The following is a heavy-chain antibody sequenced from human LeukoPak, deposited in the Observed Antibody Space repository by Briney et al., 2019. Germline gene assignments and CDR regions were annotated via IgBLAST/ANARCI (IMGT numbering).Heavy chain of an antibody. J-gene: IGHJ4*02. D-gene: IGHD5-12*01. CDR2: FDPEDGET. CDR1: GYTLTELS. CDR3: ATLGYSGYGGYFDY. V-gene: IGHV1-24*01. Sequence: ASVKVSCKVSGYTLTELSMHSVRQAPGKGLEWMGGFDPEDGETIYAQKFQGRVTMTEDTSTDTAYMELSSLRSEDTAVYYCATLGYSGYGGYFDYWGQGTLVTVSS.